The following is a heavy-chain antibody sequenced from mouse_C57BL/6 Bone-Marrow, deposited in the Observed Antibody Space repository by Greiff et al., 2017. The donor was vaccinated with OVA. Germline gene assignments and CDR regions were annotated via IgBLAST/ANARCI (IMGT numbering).Heavy chain of an antibody. Sequence: EVKLMESGPGLVKPSQSLSLTCSVTGYSITSGYYWNWIRQFPGNKLEWMGYISYDGSNNYNPSLKNRISITRDTSKNQFFLKLNSVTTEDTATYYCAVLSYYFDYWGQGTTLTVSS. CDR2: ISYDGSN. D-gene: IGHD1-1*02. V-gene: IGHV3-6*01. CDR1: GYSITSGYY. CDR3: AVLSYYFDY. J-gene: IGHJ2*01.